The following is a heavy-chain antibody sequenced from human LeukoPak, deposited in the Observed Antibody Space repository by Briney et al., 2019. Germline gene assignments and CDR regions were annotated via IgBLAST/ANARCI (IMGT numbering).Heavy chain of an antibody. D-gene: IGHD2-2*01. Sequence: PGGSLRLSCAASGFTFSSYAMSWVRQAPGKGLEWVSGIGGNGGSTYYADSAKGRFTISRDNSKNTLYLLMDSLRADDTAVYYCARPASQFYYYHMDVWDQGTTVTVSS. CDR3: ARPASQFYYYHMDV. J-gene: IGHJ6*02. CDR1: GFTFSSYA. CDR2: IGGNGGST. V-gene: IGHV3-23*01.